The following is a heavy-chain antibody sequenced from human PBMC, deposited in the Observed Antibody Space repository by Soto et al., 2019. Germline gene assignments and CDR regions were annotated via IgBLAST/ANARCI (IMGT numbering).Heavy chain of an antibody. V-gene: IGHV4-59*01. CDR3: ATGRVYFGSEY. D-gene: IGHD3-10*01. Sequence: QVQLQESGPGLWKPWETRPLTCTVPVGSFISYFWSWFRQPPGKGLEWIGYIYYNGNINYNPSLKSRLTISLDTSKNQFSLRLSSVTAADTAVYYCATGRVYFGSEYWGQGTLVTVSS. CDR1: VGSFISYF. CDR2: IYYNGNI. J-gene: IGHJ4*02.